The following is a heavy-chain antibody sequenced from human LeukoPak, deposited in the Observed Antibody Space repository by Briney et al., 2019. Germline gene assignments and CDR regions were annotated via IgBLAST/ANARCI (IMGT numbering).Heavy chain of an antibody. CDR3: AADPPGYSGYDWGYYYYGMDV. CDR1: GFTFTSSA. Sequence: ASVKVSCKASGFTFTSSAVQWVRQARGQRLEWIGWIVVGSGNTNYAQKFQERVTITRDMSTSTAYMELSSLRSEDTAVYYCAADPPGYSGYDWGYYYYGMDVWGRGTTVTVSS. D-gene: IGHD5-12*01. J-gene: IGHJ6*02. V-gene: IGHV1-58*01. CDR2: IVVGSGNT.